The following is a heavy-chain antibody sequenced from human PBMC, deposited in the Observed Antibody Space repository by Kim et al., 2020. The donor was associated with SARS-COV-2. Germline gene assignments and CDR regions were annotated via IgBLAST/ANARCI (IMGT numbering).Heavy chain of an antibody. J-gene: IGHJ4*02. V-gene: IGHV3-33*05. Sequence: GGSLRLSCAASGFTFSSYCMNWVRQAPGKGLEWVAVISYDGSNKYYADSVRGRFTISRDNSKNTLYLQMNSLRAEDTAVYYCARADAAAGLDFWGQGTLVTVSS. D-gene: IGHD6-13*01. CDR2: ISYDGSNK. CDR3: ARADAAAGLDF. CDR1: GFTFSSYC.